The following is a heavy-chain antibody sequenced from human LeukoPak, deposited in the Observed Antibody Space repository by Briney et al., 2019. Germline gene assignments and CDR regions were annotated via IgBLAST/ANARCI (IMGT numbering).Heavy chain of an antibody. J-gene: IGHJ4*02. D-gene: IGHD2-21*02. V-gene: IGHV1-69*13. CDR3: ARAWGVVTAIDY. CDR2: IIPIFGTA. CDR1: GYTFTSYD. Sequence: SVKVSCKASGYTFTSYDINWVRQATGQGLEWMGGIIPIFGTANYAQKFQGRVTITADESTSTAYMELSSLRSEDTAVYYCARAWGVVTAIDYWGQGTLVTVSS.